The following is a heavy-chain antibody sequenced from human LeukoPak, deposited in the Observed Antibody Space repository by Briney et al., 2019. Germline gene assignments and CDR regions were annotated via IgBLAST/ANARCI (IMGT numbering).Heavy chain of an antibody. J-gene: IGHJ4*02. CDR1: GFTFSSYG. V-gene: IGHV3-7*01. CDR2: IRGDASDR. Sequence: GRSLRLSCAASGFTFSSYGMHWVRQAPGKGLEWVANIRGDASDRFYVDSVRGRFTISRDNGQNSLYLQMNSLRAEDTATYYCARDGVSFDYWGQGTLVTVSS. CDR3: ARDGVSFDY. D-gene: IGHD3-16*01.